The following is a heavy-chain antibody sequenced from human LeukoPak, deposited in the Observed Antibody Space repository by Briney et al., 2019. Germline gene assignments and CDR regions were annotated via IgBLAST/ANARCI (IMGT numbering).Heavy chain of an antibody. CDR2: IYSGGST. D-gene: IGHD1-1*01. J-gene: IGHJ3*02. Sequence: GGSLRLSCAASGFTVSSNYMSWVRQAPGKGLEWVSVIYSGGSTYYADSVKGRFTISRDNSKNTLYLQMNSLRAEDTAVYYCARDPASTRSERYAFDIWGQGTMVTVSS. V-gene: IGHV3-53*01. CDR3: ARDPASTRSERYAFDI. CDR1: GFTVSSNY.